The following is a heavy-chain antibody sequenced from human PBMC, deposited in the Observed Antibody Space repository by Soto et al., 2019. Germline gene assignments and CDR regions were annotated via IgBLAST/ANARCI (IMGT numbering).Heavy chain of an antibody. D-gene: IGHD2-2*01. CDR3: AREGILDLPAATWFDP. V-gene: IGHV1-2*02. J-gene: IGHJ5*02. CDR1: GYTFTGYY. Sequence: ASVKVSFKASGYTFTGYYMHWLRQAPGQGLEWMGWINPNSGGTNYAQKFQGRVSMTRDTSIRTAYMELTRLRSDDTAVYYCAREGILDLPAATWFDPWGQGTLVTVSS. CDR2: INPNSGGT.